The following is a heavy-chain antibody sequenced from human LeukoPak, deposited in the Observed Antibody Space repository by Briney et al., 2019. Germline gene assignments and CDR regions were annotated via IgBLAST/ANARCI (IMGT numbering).Heavy chain of an antibody. V-gene: IGHV3-23*01. D-gene: IGHD6-19*01. J-gene: IGHJ4*02. CDR1: GFTFSSYT. CDR3: AKSGVAGDY. Sequence: GGSLRLSCAASGFTFSSYTMSWVRQAPGKGLEWVSAISGSGGSTYYTVSVRGRFTISRDNSKNTLYLQMNSLRAEDTAVYYCAKSGVAGDYWGQGTLVTVSS. CDR2: ISGSGGST.